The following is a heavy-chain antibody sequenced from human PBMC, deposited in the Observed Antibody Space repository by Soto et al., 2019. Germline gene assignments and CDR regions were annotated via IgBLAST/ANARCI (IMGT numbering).Heavy chain of an antibody. CDR1: GGSISTYL. D-gene: IGHD6-19*01. CDR2: IYTTSIT. CDR3: ARDFGSGWYYFDD. J-gene: IGHJ4*02. Sequence: PSETLSLTCTVSGGSISTYLWSWIRQPPGKGLEWIGYIYTTSITNYNPSLKSRVAISINTSKNQFSLKLTSVTAADTAVYYCARDFGSGWYYFDDWGQGSRVTVAS. V-gene: IGHV4-59*01.